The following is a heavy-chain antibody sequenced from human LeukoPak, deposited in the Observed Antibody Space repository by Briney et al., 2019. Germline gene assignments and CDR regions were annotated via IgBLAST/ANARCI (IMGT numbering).Heavy chain of an antibody. CDR1: GFTFSSYG. D-gene: IGHD4-11*01. CDR2: ISYDGSNK. CDR3: ARDYGNYDPPGAFDI. V-gene: IGHV3-30*03. J-gene: IGHJ3*02. Sequence: GGSLRLSCAASGFTFSSYGMHWVRQAPGKGLEWVAVISYDGSNKYYADSVKGRFTISRDNSKNTLYLQMNSLRAEDTAVYYCARDYGNYDPPGAFDIWGQGTMVTVSS.